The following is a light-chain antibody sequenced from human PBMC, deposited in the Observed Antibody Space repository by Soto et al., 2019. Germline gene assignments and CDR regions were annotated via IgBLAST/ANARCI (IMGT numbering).Light chain of an antibody. J-gene: IGLJ1*01. Sequence: QSVLTQPPSASGTPGQIVAISCYGSSSNIGSNTVTWYQQLPGTAPTLLIYSTSQRSSGVPGRFSGSKSGASASLSISGLQSEDEADYYCAAWDDRLDVYVFGTGTKVTVL. CDR3: AAWDDRLDVYV. V-gene: IGLV1-44*01. CDR2: STS. CDR1: SSNIGSNT.